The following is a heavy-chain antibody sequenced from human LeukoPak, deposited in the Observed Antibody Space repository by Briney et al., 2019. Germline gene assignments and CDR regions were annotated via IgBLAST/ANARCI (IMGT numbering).Heavy chain of an antibody. CDR1: GGSISSYY. V-gene: IGHV4-59*12. J-gene: IGHJ4*02. Sequence: SETLSLTCTVSGGSISSYYWSWIRQPPGKGLEWIGYIDYSGSTNYNPSLKSRVTISVDTSKNQFSLKLSSVTAADTAVYYCARDHSSGWYSDYFDYWGQGTLVTVSS. D-gene: IGHD6-19*01. CDR2: IDYSGST. CDR3: ARDHSSGWYSDYFDY.